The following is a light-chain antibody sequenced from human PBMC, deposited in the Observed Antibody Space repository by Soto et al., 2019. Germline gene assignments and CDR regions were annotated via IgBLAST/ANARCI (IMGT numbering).Light chain of an antibody. CDR3: CPYAGSNTFV. V-gene: IGLV2-23*03. J-gene: IGLJ1*01. Sequence: QSVLTQPASVSGSPGQSITISCTGTSSDVGSYDLVSWYQQHPGKAPKLMIYEGSKRPSGVSNRFSGSKSGNTASLTISGLQAEDEADYYCCPYAGSNTFVFGTGTKVTVL. CDR2: EGS. CDR1: SSDVGSYDL.